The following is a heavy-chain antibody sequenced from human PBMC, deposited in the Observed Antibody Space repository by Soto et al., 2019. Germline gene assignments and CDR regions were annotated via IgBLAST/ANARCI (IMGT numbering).Heavy chain of an antibody. J-gene: IGHJ4*02. CDR1: GFTFSSYS. CDR3: ARDFSYSSGWYDY. D-gene: IGHD6-19*01. Sequence: GGSLRLSCAASGFTFSSYSMNWVRQAPGKGLEWVSSISSSTSETFHADSVKGRFTISRDNAKNSLYLQMNSLRAEDTAVYYCARDFSYSSGWYDYWGQGTLVTVSS. V-gene: IGHV3-21*01. CDR2: ISSSTSET.